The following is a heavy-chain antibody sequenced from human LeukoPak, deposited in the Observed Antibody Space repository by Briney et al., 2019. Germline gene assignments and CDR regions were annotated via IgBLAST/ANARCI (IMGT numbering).Heavy chain of an antibody. D-gene: IGHD2-2*01. Sequence: SETLSLTCTVSGGSISSYYWSGIRQPPGKGREWIGYIYYSGSTNYNPSLKSRVTISVDTSKNQFSLKLSSVTAADTAVYYCASHYCSSTSCPRLDAFDIWGQGTMVTVSS. CDR3: ASHYCSSTSCPRLDAFDI. CDR2: IYYSGST. J-gene: IGHJ3*02. CDR1: GGSISSYY. V-gene: IGHV4-59*01.